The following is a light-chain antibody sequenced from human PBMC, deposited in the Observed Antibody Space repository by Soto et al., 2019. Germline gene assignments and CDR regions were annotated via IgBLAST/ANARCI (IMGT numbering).Light chain of an antibody. J-gene: IGLJ1*01. V-gene: IGLV3-21*02. CDR3: QVWDSSSDHYV. Sequence: SYELTQPPSVSVAPGQTARITCGGNNIGSKSVHWCQQKPGQAPVLVVYNDSDRPSGIPERFSGSNSGNTATLTISRVEAGDEADYYCQVWDSSSDHYVFGTGTKVTVL. CDR1: NIGSKS. CDR2: NDS.